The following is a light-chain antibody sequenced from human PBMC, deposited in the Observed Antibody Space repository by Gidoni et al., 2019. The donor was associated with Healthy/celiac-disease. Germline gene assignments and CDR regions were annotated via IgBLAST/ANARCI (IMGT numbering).Light chain of an antibody. CDR2: AAS. V-gene: IGKV1-39*01. Sequence: DIQMTQSPSSLSASVGDRVTITFRASQSISSYLNWYQQKPGKAPKLLLYAASSWQSWVQSRFSCSGSGTDFTLTIISLQPEDFSTNYCQQSYSTPPWTFGQGTKVEIK. CDR3: QQSYSTPPWT. J-gene: IGKJ1*01. CDR1: QSISSY.